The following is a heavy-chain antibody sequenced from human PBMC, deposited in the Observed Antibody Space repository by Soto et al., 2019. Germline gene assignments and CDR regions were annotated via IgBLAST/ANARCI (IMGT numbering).Heavy chain of an antibody. CDR3: AKAQVLRFLEWLPIPRYFDY. D-gene: IGHD3-3*01. V-gene: IGHV3-64D*06. CDR2: ISSDGGST. J-gene: IGHJ4*01. Sequence: GGSLRLSCSASGFTFSSYAMHWVRQAPGKGLEYVSAISSDGGSTYYADSVKGRFTISRDNSKNTLYLQGSSLRAEDTAVYYCAKAQVLRFLEWLPIPRYFDYWGQGTLVTLSS. CDR1: GFTFSSYA.